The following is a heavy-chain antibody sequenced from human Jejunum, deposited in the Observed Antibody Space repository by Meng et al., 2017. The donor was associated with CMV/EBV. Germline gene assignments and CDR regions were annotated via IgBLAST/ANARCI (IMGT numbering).Heavy chain of an antibody. CDR3: ATPPCGGHGPSSFDF. V-gene: IGHV3-15*01. Sequence: ACMSCIRQARGNGLQGMVRSRSKEAVRTADSAASVTGRFIISRDDSPTTISLQMNSLTSEDTAASYCATPPCGGHGPSSFDFWGQGTLVTVSS. CDR1: AC. D-gene: IGHD2-21*01. CDR2: SRSKEAVRTA. J-gene: IGHJ4*02.